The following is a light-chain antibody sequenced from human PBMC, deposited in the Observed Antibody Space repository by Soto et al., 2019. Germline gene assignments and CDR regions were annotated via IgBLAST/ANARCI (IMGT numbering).Light chain of an antibody. CDR2: SNS. CDR3: AAWDDTLRGPV. J-gene: IGLJ3*02. V-gene: IGLV1-44*01. Sequence: QSVLTQPPSASGTPGQRVTISCSGSNSNIGTNTVEWYQRLPGTAPKLLIYSNSQRPSGVPDRFSGSKSGTSASLAIGGLQSDDEADYYFAAWDDTLRGPVFGGGTKLTVL. CDR1: NSNIGTNT.